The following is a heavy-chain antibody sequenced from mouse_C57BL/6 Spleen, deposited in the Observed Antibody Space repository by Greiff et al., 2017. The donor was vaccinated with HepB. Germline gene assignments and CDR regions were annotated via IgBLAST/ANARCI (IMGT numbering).Heavy chain of an antibody. V-gene: IGHV5-17*01. D-gene: IGHD2-4*01. CDR1: GFTFSDYG. J-gene: IGHJ4*01. CDR3: ARPRYDYDDAMDY. Sequence: DVKLVESGGGLVKPGGSLKLSCAASGFTFSDYGMHWVRQAPEKGLEWVAYISSGSSTIYYADTVKGRFTITRDNAKNTLFLQMTSLRSEDTAMYYCARPRYDYDDAMDYWSQGTSVTVSS. CDR2: ISSGSSTI.